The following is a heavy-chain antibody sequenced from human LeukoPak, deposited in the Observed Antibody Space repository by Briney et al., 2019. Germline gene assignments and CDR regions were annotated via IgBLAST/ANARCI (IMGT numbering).Heavy chain of an antibody. CDR1: GFTFSSYG. CDR2: ISGGGGST. Sequence: GGTLRLSCAASGFTFSSYGMSWVRQAPGKGLEWVSAISGGGGSTYYADSVKGRFTISRDNSKNTLYLQMNSLRAEDTAVYYCARGRTFDYWGQGTLVTVSS. CDR3: ARGRTFDY. V-gene: IGHV3-23*01. J-gene: IGHJ4*02.